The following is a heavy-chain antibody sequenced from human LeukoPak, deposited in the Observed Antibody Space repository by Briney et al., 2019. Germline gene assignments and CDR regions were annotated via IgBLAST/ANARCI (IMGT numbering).Heavy chain of an antibody. Sequence: GGSLRLSCAASGFTFSTYAMSWVRQAPGKGLEWVSGISGGGGSTYYADSVKGRFTISRDNSKNTLYLQMNSLRAEDTAVYYCAKDTPGGYYYDSSGYYFGDYWGQGTLVTVSS. J-gene: IGHJ4*02. CDR1: GFTFSTYA. V-gene: IGHV3-23*01. D-gene: IGHD3-22*01. CDR2: ISGGGGST. CDR3: AKDTPGGYYYDSSGYYFGDY.